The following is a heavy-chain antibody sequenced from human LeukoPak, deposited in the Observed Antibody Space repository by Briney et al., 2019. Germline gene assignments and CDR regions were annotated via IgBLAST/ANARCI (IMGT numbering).Heavy chain of an antibody. CDR2: IWYDGSNK. V-gene: IGHV3-33*08. Sequence: GGSLRLSCAASGFTVSSNYMSWVRQAPGKGLEWVAVIWYDGSNKYYADSVKGRFTISRDNSKNTLYLQMNSLRAEDTAVYYCAREHVDSLDYWGQGTLVTVSS. D-gene: IGHD2-21*01. CDR3: AREHVDSLDY. J-gene: IGHJ4*02. CDR1: GFTVSSNY.